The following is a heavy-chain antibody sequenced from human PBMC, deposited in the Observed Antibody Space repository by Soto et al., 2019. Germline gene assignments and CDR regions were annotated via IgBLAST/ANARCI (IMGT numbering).Heavy chain of an antibody. D-gene: IGHD6-25*01. J-gene: IGHJ1*01. V-gene: IGHV1-46*01. CDR2: INSGSGFT. CDR3: ARQQNSSTHDQDQEGCGSGQH. Sequence: GASVKPSCKASGYSYTAYAIHWLRQAPGQGLEWLGIINSGSGFTTYAQKFQGRVAMTRDTSTSTVYMDMSSLKSEDTALYDCARQQNSSTHDQDQEGCGSGQHWG. CDR1: GYSYTAYA.